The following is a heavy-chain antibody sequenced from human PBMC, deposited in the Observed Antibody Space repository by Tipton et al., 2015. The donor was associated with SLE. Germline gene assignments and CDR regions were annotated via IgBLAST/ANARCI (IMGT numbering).Heavy chain of an antibody. CDR1: GGSISNTNHY. CDR2: LYYTGST. J-gene: IGHJ6*02. D-gene: IGHD5-18*01. CDR3: ARWIPLTGINV. Sequence: TLSLTCSVSGGSISNTNHYWAWIRQPPGKGLEWIGNLYYTGSTYYNPSLGSRVTISVDKSKNQFSLKLTSVTAADTAVYYCARWIPLTGINVWGQGATVTVSS. V-gene: IGHV4-39*07.